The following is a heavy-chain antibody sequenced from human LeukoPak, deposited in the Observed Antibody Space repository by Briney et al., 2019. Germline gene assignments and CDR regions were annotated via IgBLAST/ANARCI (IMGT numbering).Heavy chain of an antibody. J-gene: IGHJ4*02. CDR3: ARALYSGYDY. CDR1: GCTFTSYD. V-gene: IGHV1-8*01. CDR2: MNPNSGNT. Sequence: ASVKVSCKASGCTFTSYDINWVRQATGRGLEWMGWMNPNSGNTGYAQKFQGRVTMARNTSISTVYMELSSLRSEDTAVYYCARALYSGYDYWGQGTLVTVSS. D-gene: IGHD5-12*01.